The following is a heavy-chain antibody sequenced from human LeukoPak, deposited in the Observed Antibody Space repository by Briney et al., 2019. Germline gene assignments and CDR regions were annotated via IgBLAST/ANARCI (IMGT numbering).Heavy chain of an antibody. Sequence: GGSLRLSCAGSGFSFMNYAMNWVRQAPGKGLEWVSSISSSSSYIYYADSVKGRFTISRDNAKNSLYLQMNSLRAEDTAVYYCARESYSSGYIDYWGQGTLVTVSS. CDR3: ARESYSSGYIDY. CDR1: GFSFMNYA. D-gene: IGHD3-22*01. CDR2: ISSSSSYI. J-gene: IGHJ4*02. V-gene: IGHV3-21*01.